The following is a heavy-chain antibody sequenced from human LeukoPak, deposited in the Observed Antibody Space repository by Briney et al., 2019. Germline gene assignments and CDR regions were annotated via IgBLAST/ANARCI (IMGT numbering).Heavy chain of an antibody. CDR2: INHSGST. CDR1: VGSISSYY. CDR3: ARGLGTSPGGYYYMDV. J-gene: IGHJ6*03. Sequence: SQTLSLTRTVSVGSISSYYWSWVPHPPGRGREGAGEINHSGSTNYNPSLKSRVTISVDTSKNQFSLKLSSVTAADTAVYYCARGLGTSPGGYYYMDVWGKGTTVTVSS. D-gene: IGHD2-2*01. V-gene: IGHV4-34*01.